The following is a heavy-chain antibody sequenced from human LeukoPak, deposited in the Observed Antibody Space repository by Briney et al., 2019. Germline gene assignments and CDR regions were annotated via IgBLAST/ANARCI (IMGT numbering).Heavy chain of an antibody. Sequence: PVKVSCKASGYTFTSYGISWVRQAPGQGLEWMGWISAYNGNTNYAQKLQGRVTMTTDTSTSTAYMELRSLRSDDTAVYYCARDPVVDDYVWGSYIGVDYWGQGTLVTVSS. CDR1: GYTFTSYG. CDR3: ARDPVVDDYVWGSYIGVDY. CDR2: ISAYNGNT. V-gene: IGHV1-18*01. J-gene: IGHJ4*02. D-gene: IGHD3-16*01.